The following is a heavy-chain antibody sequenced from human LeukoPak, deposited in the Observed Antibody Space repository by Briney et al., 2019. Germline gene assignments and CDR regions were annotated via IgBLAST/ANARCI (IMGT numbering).Heavy chain of an antibody. Sequence: ASVKVSCKASGGTFSSYAISWVRQAPGKGLEWMGGFDPEDGETIYAQKFQGRVTMTEDTSTDTAYMELSSLRSEDTAVYYCALAYSSSWSFDYWGQGTLVTVSS. CDR2: FDPEDGET. CDR3: ALAYSSSWSFDY. CDR1: GGTFSSYA. J-gene: IGHJ4*02. V-gene: IGHV1-24*01. D-gene: IGHD6-13*01.